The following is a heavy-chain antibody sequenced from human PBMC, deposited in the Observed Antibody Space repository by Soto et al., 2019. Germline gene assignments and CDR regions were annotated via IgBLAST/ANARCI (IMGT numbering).Heavy chain of an antibody. CDR1: GGSISSYY. J-gene: IGHJ4*02. Sequence: QVQLQESGPGLVKPSETLSLTCTVSGGSISSYYWSWIRQPPGKGLEWIGYIYYSGSTNYNPSLKSRVTISVDTSKNQFSVKLSSVTAADTAVYYCARFWSGPSYFDYWGQGTLLTVSS. CDR3: ARFWSGPSYFDY. V-gene: IGHV4-59*01. D-gene: IGHD3-3*01. CDR2: IYYSGST.